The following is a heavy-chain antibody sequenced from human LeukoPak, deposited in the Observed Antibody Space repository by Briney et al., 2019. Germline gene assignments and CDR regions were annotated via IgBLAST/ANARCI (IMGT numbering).Heavy chain of an antibody. Sequence: TGGSRRLSCVASGFIFSSYWMSWVRQAPGKGLEWVANIKDDGNEQYYVDSVRGRFTIFRDNAKNSLYLQMNSLRVEDTAMYYCARDPYFDAFDMWGQGTMVTVSS. CDR2: IKDDGNEQ. J-gene: IGHJ3*02. CDR1: GFIFSSYW. CDR3: ARDPYFDAFDM. D-gene: IGHD3-3*01. V-gene: IGHV3-7*01.